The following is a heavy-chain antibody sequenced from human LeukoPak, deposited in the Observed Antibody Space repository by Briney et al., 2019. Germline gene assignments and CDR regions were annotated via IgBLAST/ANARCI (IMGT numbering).Heavy chain of an antibody. D-gene: IGHD3-3*01. J-gene: IGHJ3*02. CDR2: IYSGDST. Sequence: GGSLRLSCAASGFTFSSYSMNWVRQAPGKGLEWVSIIYSGDSTYYADSVKGRFTISRDNSKNTLYLQMNSLRAEDTAVYYCARVFWEKDGFIGAFDIWGQGTMVTVSS. CDR3: ARVFWEKDGFIGAFDI. V-gene: IGHV3-66*01. CDR1: GFTFSSYS.